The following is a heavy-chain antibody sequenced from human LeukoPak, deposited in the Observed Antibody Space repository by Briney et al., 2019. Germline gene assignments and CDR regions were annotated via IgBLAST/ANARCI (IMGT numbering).Heavy chain of an antibody. V-gene: IGHV3-23*01. Sequence: GGSLRLSCAASGFTFSSYAMSWVRQAPGKGLEWVSAISGSGGSTYYADSVKGRFTISRDNSRNTLYLQMNSLRAEDTAVYYCAKVSAYYYDSSYFDYWGQGTLVTVSS. CDR1: GFTFSSYA. D-gene: IGHD3-22*01. CDR3: AKVSAYYYDSSYFDY. J-gene: IGHJ4*02. CDR2: ISGSGGST.